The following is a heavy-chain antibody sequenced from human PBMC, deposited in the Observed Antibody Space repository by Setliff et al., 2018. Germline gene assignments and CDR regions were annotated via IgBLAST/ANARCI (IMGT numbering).Heavy chain of an antibody. CDR1: GGTFTNYG. D-gene: IGHD3-16*01. CDR3: ARDRVWGALDAFDI. V-gene: IGHV1-69*05. CDR2: TIPLFGTT. Sequence: SVKVSCKASGGTFTNYGVSWVRQAPGQGLEWMGGTIPLFGTTDYAQKFHGRLTIITDESTSTASMELTSLRSDDTAVYYCARDRVWGALDAFDIWGQGTMVTVSS. J-gene: IGHJ3*02.